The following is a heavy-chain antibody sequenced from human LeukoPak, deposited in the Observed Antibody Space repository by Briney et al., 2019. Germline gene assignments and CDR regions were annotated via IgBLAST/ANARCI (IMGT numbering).Heavy chain of an antibody. CDR1: GFTFSSHS. Sequence: GGSLRLSCAASGFTFSSHSMNWVRQAPGKGLEWASSISSSSTYIYYADSVKGRFTISRDNAKNSLYLQMNSLRAEDTAVYYCASHLNYYGSGSYSVGYWGQGTLVTVSS. V-gene: IGHV3-21*01. D-gene: IGHD3-10*01. CDR3: ASHLNYYGSGSYSVGY. J-gene: IGHJ4*02. CDR2: ISSSSTYI.